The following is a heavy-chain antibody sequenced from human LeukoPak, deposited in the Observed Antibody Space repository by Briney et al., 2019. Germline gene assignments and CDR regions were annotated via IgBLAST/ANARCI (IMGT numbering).Heavy chain of an antibody. CDR1: GFTFSSYE. CDR2: INSSGSTI. Sequence: PGGSLRLSCAASGFTFSSYEMNWVRQAPGKGLEWVSYINSSGSTIYYADSVKGRFTISRDNAKNSLYLQMNSLRAEDTAVYYCARDSIVVVRSHFDYWGQGTLVTVSS. CDR3: ARDSIVVVRSHFDY. J-gene: IGHJ4*02. V-gene: IGHV3-48*03. D-gene: IGHD3-22*01.